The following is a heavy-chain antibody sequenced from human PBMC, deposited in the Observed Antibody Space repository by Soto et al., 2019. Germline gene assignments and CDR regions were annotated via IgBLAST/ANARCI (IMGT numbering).Heavy chain of an antibody. D-gene: IGHD1-26*01. V-gene: IGHV4-31*03. Sequence: KPSETLSLTCTVSGASINRGGYYWSWIRQLPGKGLEWIGYIYFSGSTYYNPSLESRVSISLDTSQNQFSLKLTSVTAADTAVYYCASGNAWEALLAYWGQGTLVTVYS. CDR2: IYFSGST. CDR3: ASGNAWEALLAY. CDR1: GASINRGGYY. J-gene: IGHJ4*02.